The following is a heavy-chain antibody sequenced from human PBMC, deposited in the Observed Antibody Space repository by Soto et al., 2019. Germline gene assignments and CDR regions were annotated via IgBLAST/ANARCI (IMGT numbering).Heavy chain of an antibody. CDR1: GVSRSSNC. CDR2: IYRGESK. Sequence: GGKLRLCCADSGVSRSSNCMSCVRQAPRKGLEWVSVIYRGESKLYTDSVKGRFTISRDNFKNTLYLQMNSLIAEDTAVYYCAREPYRSSSLAWVAPWGQGAPLIV. D-gene: IGHD6-6*01. V-gene: IGHV3-53*01. CDR3: AREPYRSSSLAWVAP. J-gene: IGHJ5*02.